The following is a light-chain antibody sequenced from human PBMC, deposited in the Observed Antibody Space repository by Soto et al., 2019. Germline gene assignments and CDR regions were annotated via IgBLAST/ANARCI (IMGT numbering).Light chain of an antibody. CDR2: WAS. J-gene: IGKJ2*01. Sequence: DIVMTQSPEYLAVSLGERATIHCKSSQHVLYSSNNKNLIAWYQQKPGQPPKLLIYWASTRASGVPDRFSGRGSGRDFTLTISSLQAEDVAVYYCQKYYSPPWYTFGQGTRLEIK. CDR3: QKYYSPPWYT. CDR1: QHVLYSSNNKNL. V-gene: IGKV4-1*01.